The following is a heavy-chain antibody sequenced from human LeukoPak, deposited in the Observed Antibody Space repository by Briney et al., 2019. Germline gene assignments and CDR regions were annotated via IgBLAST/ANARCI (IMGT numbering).Heavy chain of an antibody. J-gene: IGHJ4*02. Sequence: SETLSLTCAVSGYSISSGYYWGWIRQPPGKGLEGIGSIYHSGSTYYNQSLKSRVTISVDTSKTQFSLKLSSVTAADTAVYYCARSGYMVRGVLDYWGQGTLVTVSS. V-gene: IGHV4-38-2*01. CDR1: GYSISSGYY. CDR3: ARSGYMVRGVLDY. CDR2: IYHSGST. D-gene: IGHD3-10*01.